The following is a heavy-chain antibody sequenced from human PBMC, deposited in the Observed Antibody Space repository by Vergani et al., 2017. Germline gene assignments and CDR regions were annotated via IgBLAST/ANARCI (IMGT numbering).Heavy chain of an antibody. D-gene: IGHD1-26*01. Sequence: QVQLQQWGAGLLKPSETLSLTCAVYDGSFNDYYWSWIRQPPGKGLEWIGEISHSGSTNYNPSLKSRVTISVDTSKNQFSLKLSSVTAADTAVYYCAREGTSGSYYFDYWGQGTLVTVSS. V-gene: IGHV4-34*01. J-gene: IGHJ4*02. CDR2: ISHSGST. CDR1: DGSFNDYY. CDR3: AREGTSGSYYFDY.